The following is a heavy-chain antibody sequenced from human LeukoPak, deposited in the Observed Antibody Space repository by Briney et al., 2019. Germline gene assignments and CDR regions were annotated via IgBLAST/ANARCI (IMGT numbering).Heavy chain of an antibody. J-gene: IGHJ4*02. Sequence: ASVKVSCKASGYTFTSYGISWVRQAPGQGLEWMGWISAYNGNTNYAQKLQGRVTMTTDTSTSTAYMELRSLRSDDTAVYYCASDRGYYGSGSSPALYDYWGQGTLVTVSS. CDR2: ISAYNGNT. V-gene: IGHV1-18*04. D-gene: IGHD3-10*01. CDR3: ASDRGYYGSGSSPALYDY. CDR1: GYTFTSYG.